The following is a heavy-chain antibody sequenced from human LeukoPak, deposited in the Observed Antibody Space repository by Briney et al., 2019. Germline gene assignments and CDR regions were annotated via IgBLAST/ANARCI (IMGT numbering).Heavy chain of an antibody. D-gene: IGHD1-26*01. J-gene: IGHJ4*02. CDR3: ARRRRGGSYKGVFDY. CDR1: GYTFTGYY. Sequence: ASVKVSCKASGYTFTGYYMHWVRQAPGQGLEWMGWTNPNSGGTNYAQKFQGWVTMTRDTSISTAYLQWSSLKASDTAMYYCARRRRGGSYKGVFDYWGQGTLVTVSS. V-gene: IGHV1-2*04. CDR2: TNPNSGGT.